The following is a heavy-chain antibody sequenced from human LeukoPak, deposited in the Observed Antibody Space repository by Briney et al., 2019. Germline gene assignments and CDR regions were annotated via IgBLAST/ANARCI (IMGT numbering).Heavy chain of an antibody. Sequence: GGSLRLSCAVSGFTFSSYAMSWVSRAPGKGLEWVANIKQDGSEKYYVDSVKGRFTISRDNARNSLYLQMNSLRAEDKAVDYSVVRFDYWGQGTLVTVAS. CDR2: IKQDGSEK. CDR1: GFTFSSYA. D-gene: IGHD3-10*01. V-gene: IGHV3-7*01. CDR3: VVRFDY. J-gene: IGHJ4*02.